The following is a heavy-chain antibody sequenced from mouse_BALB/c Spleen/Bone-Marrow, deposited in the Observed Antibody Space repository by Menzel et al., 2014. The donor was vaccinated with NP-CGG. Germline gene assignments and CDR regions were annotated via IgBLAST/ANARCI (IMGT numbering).Heavy chain of an antibody. J-gene: IGHJ3*01. CDR2: IWAGGST. Sequence: QVQLQQSGPGLVAPSQSLSIPCTVSGFSLTSYGVHWVRQPPGKGLEWLGVIWAGGSTNYNSALMSRLSISKDNSKSQVFLKMNSLQTDDTAMYYCARDRGPPYWGQGTLVTVSA. CDR1: GFSLTSYG. CDR3: ARDRGPPY. D-gene: IGHD3-1*01. V-gene: IGHV2-9*02.